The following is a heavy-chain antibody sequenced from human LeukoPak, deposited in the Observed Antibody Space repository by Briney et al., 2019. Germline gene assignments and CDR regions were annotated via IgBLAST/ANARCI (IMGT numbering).Heavy chain of an antibody. CDR2: IWYDGSNK. V-gene: IGHV3-33*01. J-gene: IGHJ4*02. D-gene: IGHD6-13*01. Sequence: GGSLRLSCAASGFTFSSYGMHWVRQAPGKGLEWVAVIWYDGSNKYYADSVKGRFTISRDNSKNTLYLQMNSLRAEATAVYYCARDKLDSSSWYYFDYWGQGTLVTVSS. CDR3: ARDKLDSSSWYYFDY. CDR1: GFTFSSYG.